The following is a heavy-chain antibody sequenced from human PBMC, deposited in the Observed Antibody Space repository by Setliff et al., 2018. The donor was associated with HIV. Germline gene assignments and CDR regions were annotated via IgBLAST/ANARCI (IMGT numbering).Heavy chain of an antibody. D-gene: IGHD6-25*01. CDR3: ARVHEAQYGYRFDY. Sequence: GGSLRLSCAASGFTFSNYAMSWVRQAPGQGLEWVSCIRGSGDTTYYADSVRGRFTISRDTSRNQFSLQLNSVTPEDTAIYYCARVHEAQYGYRFDYWGQGILVTVSS. J-gene: IGHJ4*02. CDR1: GFTFSNYA. CDR2: IRGSGDTT. V-gene: IGHV3-23*01.